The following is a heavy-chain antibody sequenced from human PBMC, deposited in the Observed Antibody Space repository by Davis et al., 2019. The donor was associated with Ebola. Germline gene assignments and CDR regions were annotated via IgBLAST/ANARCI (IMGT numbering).Heavy chain of an antibody. V-gene: IGHV4-59*12. CDR3: ARVAARPIGMDV. J-gene: IGHJ6*04. CDR2: IYYSGST. Sequence: SETLSLTCTVSGGSIYSYYWSWIRQPPGKGLEWIGYIYYSGSTYYNPSLKSRVTISADTSKNQFSLKLSSVTAADTAVYYCARVAARPIGMDVWGKGTTVTVSS. CDR1: GGSIYSYY. D-gene: IGHD6-6*01.